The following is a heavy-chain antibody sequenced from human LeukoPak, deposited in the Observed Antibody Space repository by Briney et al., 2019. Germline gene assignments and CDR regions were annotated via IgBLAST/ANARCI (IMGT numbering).Heavy chain of an antibody. V-gene: IGHV1-46*01. CDR2: IAPSSGTT. D-gene: IGHD3-10*01. J-gene: IGHJ4*02. CDR1: GYTFTSNY. CDR3: ARASGSSADPFDY. Sequence: GASVKVSCKASGYTFTSNYMHWVRQAPGQGLEWMGVIAPSSGTTSYAQKFQGRVTMTRDTSTSTLYMELSSLTSEDTAVYYCARASGSSADPFDYWGQGTLVTVSS.